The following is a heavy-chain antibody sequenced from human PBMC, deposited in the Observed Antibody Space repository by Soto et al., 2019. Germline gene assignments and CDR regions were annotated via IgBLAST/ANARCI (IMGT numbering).Heavy chain of an antibody. CDR3: ARMRAELGAFDI. V-gene: IGHV3-30*03. CDR1: GFTFSSYG. D-gene: IGHD1-26*01. Sequence: LRLSCAASGFTFSSYGMHWVRQAPGKGLEWVAVISYDGSNKYYADSVKGRFTISRDNSKNTLYLQMNSLRAEDTAVYYCARMRAELGAFDIWGQGTMVTVSS. CDR2: ISYDGSNK. J-gene: IGHJ3*02.